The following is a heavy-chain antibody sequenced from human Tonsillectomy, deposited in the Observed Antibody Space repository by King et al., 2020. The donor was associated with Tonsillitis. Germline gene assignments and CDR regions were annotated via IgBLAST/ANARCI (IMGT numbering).Heavy chain of an antibody. CDR2: ISSNSTMI. D-gene: IGHD2-15*01. CDR3: ARYCSGGSCYSVGFDY. V-gene: IGHV3-48*01. J-gene: IGHJ4*02. CDR1: GFTFSSFG. Sequence: VQLVESGGGLIQPGGSLRLSWAASGFTFSSFGMNWVRQAPGKGLEWVSYISSNSTMIHYADSVKGRFTISRDNAKNSLYLQMSSLRAEDTAVYYCARYCSGGSCYSVGFDYWGQGTLVTVSS.